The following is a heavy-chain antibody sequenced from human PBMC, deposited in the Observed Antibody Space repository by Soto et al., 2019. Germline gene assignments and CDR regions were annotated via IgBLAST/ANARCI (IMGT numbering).Heavy chain of an antibody. D-gene: IGHD3-22*01. CDR3: ARHEYVSSSYDLLDV. J-gene: IGHJ3*01. CDR2: IYYTGTT. V-gene: IGHV4-39*01. CDR1: GGSVTNINYF. Sequence: SETLSLTCSVSGGSVTNINYFWAWIRQSPGKGLEWIADIYYTGTTFYNPSLRSRVSMTIDASKNRFSLNLSSVTASDTALYYCARHEYVSSSYDLLDVWGRGTMVTVSS.